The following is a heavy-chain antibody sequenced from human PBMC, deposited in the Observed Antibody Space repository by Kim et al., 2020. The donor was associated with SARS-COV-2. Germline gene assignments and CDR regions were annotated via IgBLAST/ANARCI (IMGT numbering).Heavy chain of an antibody. J-gene: IGHJ4*02. CDR2: IYYSGDT. V-gene: IGHV4-59*13. D-gene: IGHD3-16*01. CDR3: ARDSGRDGGNY. Sequence: SETLSLTCTVSGGSISDSYWTWMRQPPGKGLEWIGYIYYSGDTNSNPSLRSRVTISLDASKNQFSLKLTSVTAADTAVYYCARDSGRDGGNYWGQGTLVTVSS. CDR1: GGSISDSY.